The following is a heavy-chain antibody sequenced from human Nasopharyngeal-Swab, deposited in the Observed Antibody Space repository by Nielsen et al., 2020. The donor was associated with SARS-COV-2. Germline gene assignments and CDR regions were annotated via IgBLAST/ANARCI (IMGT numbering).Heavy chain of an antibody. J-gene: IGHJ6*03. V-gene: IGHV4-59*08. Sequence: SETLSLTCTVSGGPISSYYWSWIRQPPGKGLEWIGYIDYSGNTNFSPSLKSRVTTSLDTSRNQFSLNLDSVTAADTAVYYCARLVSSSCSGTRCYPHYYYYYYMDVWGKGTTVTVSS. CDR2: IDYSGNT. CDR1: GGPISSYY. CDR3: ARLVSSSCSGTRCYPHYYYYYYMDV. D-gene: IGHD2-2*01.